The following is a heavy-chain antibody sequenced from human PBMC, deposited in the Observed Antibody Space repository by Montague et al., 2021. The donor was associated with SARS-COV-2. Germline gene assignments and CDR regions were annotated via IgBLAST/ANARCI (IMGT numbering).Heavy chain of an antibody. D-gene: IGHD2-21*01. J-gene: IGHJ3*02. CDR2: IYYSWST. V-gene: IGHV4-59*13. CDR1: GGSISSYY. Sequence: SETLSLTCTVSGGSISSYYWSWIRQPPGKGLEWIGYIYYSWSTNYNPSLKSRVTISVDTSKNQFSLKLSSVTAADTAVYYCARTRGQIAGDAFDIWGQGTMVTVSS. CDR3: ARTRGQIAGDAFDI.